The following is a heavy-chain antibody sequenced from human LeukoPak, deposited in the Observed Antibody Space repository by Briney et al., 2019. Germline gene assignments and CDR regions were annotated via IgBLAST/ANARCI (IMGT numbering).Heavy chain of an antibody. V-gene: IGHV4-31*03. CDR3: AREPEAAAGKIDY. CDR1: GGPISSGDYY. CDR2: ISYSGST. Sequence: PSETLSLTRTVSGGPISSGDYYWSFIRQHPGKGLEWIGYISYSGSTYCNPSLKSRVSISVDTSKNQFSLKLSSVTAADTAVYYCAREPEAAAGKIDYWGQGTLVTVSS. J-gene: IGHJ4*02. D-gene: IGHD6-13*01.